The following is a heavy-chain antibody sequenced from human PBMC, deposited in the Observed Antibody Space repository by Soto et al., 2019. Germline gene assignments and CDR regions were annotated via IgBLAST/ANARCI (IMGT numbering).Heavy chain of an antibody. Sequence: QVQLVESGGGVVQPGMSLRLSCAASGFSFSGSAMHWVRQAPGKGLEWVAVIWYDGSNKYYADSVKGRFSISRDNSKNTLYLQMYSLRVEYTAVYYCASAPRGLVGLTPEDCWGLGTLVTVSS. CDR2: IWYDGSNK. D-gene: IGHD2-15*01. V-gene: IGHV3-33*01. J-gene: IGHJ4*02. CDR3: ASAPRGLVGLTPEDC. CDR1: GFSFSGSA.